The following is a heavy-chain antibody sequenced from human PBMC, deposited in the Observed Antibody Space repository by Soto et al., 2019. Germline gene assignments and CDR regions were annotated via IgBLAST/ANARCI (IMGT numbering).Heavy chain of an antibody. D-gene: IGHD6-6*01. CDR1: GYTFTTYG. CDR3: ARVSASLYDVDV. V-gene: IGHV1-18*01. J-gene: IGHJ6*02. Sequence: QVQLVQSGAEVKKPGASVKVSCKASGYTFTTYGINWVRQAPGQGLEWVGWISVYNGDTYYAPKLQGRVTMTADTSTTTAYMELRSLGADDTSVYFWARVSASLYDVDVWGQGTTVTVSS. CDR2: ISVYNGDT.